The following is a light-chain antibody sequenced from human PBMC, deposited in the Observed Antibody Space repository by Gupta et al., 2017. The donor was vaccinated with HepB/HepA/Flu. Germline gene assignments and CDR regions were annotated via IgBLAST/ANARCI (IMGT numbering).Light chain of an antibody. CDR3: QQNCWLPPKT. V-gene: IGKV3-20*01. CDR2: GAS. CDR1: QFVGGTY. J-gene: IGKJ1*01. Sequence: EIVLTQSPGTLSLSPGERAPLSCRASQFVGGTYVVWYKQRPGQAPRLLIYGASSRDTGIPDRFSGSGYGTDFTLTIRRREQEDFAVYYCQQNCWLPPKTFGQGTKVEIK.